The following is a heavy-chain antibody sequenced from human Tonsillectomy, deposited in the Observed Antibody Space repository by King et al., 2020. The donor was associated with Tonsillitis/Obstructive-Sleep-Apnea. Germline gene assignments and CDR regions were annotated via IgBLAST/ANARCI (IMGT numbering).Heavy chain of an antibody. V-gene: IGHV3-66*01. CDR3: ARDRKEMATNYCFDY. CDR1: GFIVSSNY. Sequence: VQLVESGGGLVQPGGSLRLSCAASGFIVSSNYMSWVRQAPGKGLEWVSVFYSGGYTYYSDSVKGRFTISRDNSKNTLYLQMNRLRVEDTAVYYCARDRKEMATNYCFDYWGQGTLVTVSS. J-gene: IGHJ4*02. CDR2: FYSGGYT. D-gene: IGHD5-24*01.